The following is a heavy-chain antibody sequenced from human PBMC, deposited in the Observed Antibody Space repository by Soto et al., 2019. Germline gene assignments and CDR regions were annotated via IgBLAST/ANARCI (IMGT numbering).Heavy chain of an antibody. V-gene: IGHV2-5*02. D-gene: IGHD3-10*01. CDR2: IYWDDDK. Sequence: GLDLEWLALIYWDDDKRYSPSLKSRLTITKDTSKNQVVLTMTNMDPVDTATYYCAHRGWFGELLYTPPYNWFDPWGQGTLVTVSS. J-gene: IGHJ5*02. CDR3: AHRGWFGELLYTPPYNWFDP.